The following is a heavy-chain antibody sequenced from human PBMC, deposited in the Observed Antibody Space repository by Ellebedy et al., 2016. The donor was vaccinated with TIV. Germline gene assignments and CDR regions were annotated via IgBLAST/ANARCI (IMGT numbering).Heavy chain of an antibody. J-gene: IGHJ5*02. CDR1: GGSISSYY. D-gene: IGHD3-16*01. V-gene: IGHV4-59*01. CDR2: IYYSGST. CDR3: ARYKGDLPHGGFDP. Sequence: SETLSLXXTVSGGSISSYYWSWIRQPPGKGLEWIGYIYYSGSTNYNPSLKSRVTISVDTSKNQFSLKLSSVTAADTAVYYCARYKGDLPHGGFDPWGQGTLVTVSS.